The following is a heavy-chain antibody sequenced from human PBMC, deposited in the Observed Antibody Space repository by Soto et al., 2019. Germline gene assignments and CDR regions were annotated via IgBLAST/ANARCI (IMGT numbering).Heavy chain of an antibody. Sequence: EVQLVESGEGLVQPGGSLRLSCAASGFTFSTYWMHWVRQAPGKGLVWVSRINSDGSRTTYADSVQGRFTISRDNAKTTLYLQMNSLRADDTAVYYCARVRTGSYNWFDPWGQGTLVTVSS. CDR2: INSDGSRT. J-gene: IGHJ5*02. CDR1: GFTFSTYW. CDR3: ARVRTGSYNWFDP. V-gene: IGHV3-74*03. D-gene: IGHD3-10*01.